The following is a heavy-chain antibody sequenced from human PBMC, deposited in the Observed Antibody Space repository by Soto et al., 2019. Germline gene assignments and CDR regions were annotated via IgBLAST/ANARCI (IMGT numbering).Heavy chain of an antibody. CDR3: AKDGGYCSSTSCPILNWFDP. Sequence: PGGSLRLSCAASGFTFSSYGMHWVHQAPGKGLEWVAVISYDGSNKYYADSVKGRFTISRDNSKNTLYLQMNSLRAEDTAVYYCAKDGGYCSSTSCPILNWFDPWGQGTLVTVSS. D-gene: IGHD2-2*01. CDR1: GFTFSSYG. CDR2: ISYDGSNK. J-gene: IGHJ5*02. V-gene: IGHV3-30*18.